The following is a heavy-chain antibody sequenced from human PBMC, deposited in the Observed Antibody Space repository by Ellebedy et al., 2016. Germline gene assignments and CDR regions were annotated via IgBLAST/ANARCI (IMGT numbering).Heavy chain of an antibody. D-gene: IGHD3-22*01. J-gene: IGHJ2*01. CDR2: IYYSGST. V-gene: IGHV4-59*01. CDR3: ARVHYYDSSGYYGKIWYFDL. CDR1: GGSISSYY. Sequence: SETLSLTCTVSGGSISSYYWSWIRQPPGKGLEWIGYIYYSGSTNYNPSLKSRVTISVDTSKNQFSLKLSSVTAADTAVYYCARVHYYDSSGYYGKIWYFDLWGRGTLVTVSS.